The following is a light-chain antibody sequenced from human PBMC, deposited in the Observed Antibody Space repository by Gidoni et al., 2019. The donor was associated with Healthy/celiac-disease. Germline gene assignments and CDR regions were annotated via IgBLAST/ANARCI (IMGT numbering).Light chain of an antibody. CDR2: DVR. J-gene: IGLJ2*01. Sequence: QSALTQPRSVSGSPGQSVTISCTGTSSYVGGYNYVSWYQQHPGKAPNLMIYDVRKRPSGFPDRFSGSKSGNTASLTISGLQAEDEADYYCCSYAGSYTLVVFGGGTKLTVL. CDR1: SSYVGGYNY. CDR3: CSYAGSYTLVV. V-gene: IGLV2-11*01.